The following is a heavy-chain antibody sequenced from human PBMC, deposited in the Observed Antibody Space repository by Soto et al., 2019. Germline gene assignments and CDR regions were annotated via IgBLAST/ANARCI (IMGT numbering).Heavy chain of an antibody. D-gene: IGHD2-8*02. CDR3: AGDSITGLFDY. CDR2: SNHSGST. CDR1: GGSFSGYY. Sequence: QVQLQQWGAGLLKPSETLSLTCAVYGGSFSGYYWTWIRQPPGTGLEWIGESNHSGSTTYNPPLKSRVTMTVDTSKHQSSLKLTSVTAADTAVYYCAGDSITGLFDYWGQGTLVTVSS. V-gene: IGHV4-34*01. J-gene: IGHJ4*02.